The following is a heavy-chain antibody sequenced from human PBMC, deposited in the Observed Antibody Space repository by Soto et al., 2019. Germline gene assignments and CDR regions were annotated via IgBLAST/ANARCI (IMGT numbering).Heavy chain of an antibody. V-gene: IGHV3-7*01. CDR2: IKQDGSEK. CDR3: SRGDCTGAYCYSWPFNYGVDV. CDR1: VSTFSSYW. J-gene: IGHJ6*02. Sequence: GESLRLSCEASVSTFSSYWMTWVRQAPGKGLEWVANIKQDGSEKYYGDSVKGRFTISRDNSKNTLYLQMNSPTAEDTALYYCSRGDCTGAYCYSWPFNYGVDVWGQGTTVTVSS. D-gene: IGHD2-15*01.